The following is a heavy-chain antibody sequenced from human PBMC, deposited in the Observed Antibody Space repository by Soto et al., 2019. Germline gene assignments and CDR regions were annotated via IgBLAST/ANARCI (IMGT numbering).Heavy chain of an antibody. V-gene: IGHV3-9*01. Sequence: GGSLRLSCAASGFTFDDYAMHWVRQAPGKGLEWVSGISWNSGSIGYADSVKGRFTISRDNAKNSLYLQMNSLRAEDTALYYCAKDIPFYHCSSTSCPGGYWGQGTLVTVSS. CDR2: ISWNSGSI. CDR1: GFTFDDYA. J-gene: IGHJ4*02. CDR3: AKDIPFYHCSSTSCPGGY. D-gene: IGHD2-2*01.